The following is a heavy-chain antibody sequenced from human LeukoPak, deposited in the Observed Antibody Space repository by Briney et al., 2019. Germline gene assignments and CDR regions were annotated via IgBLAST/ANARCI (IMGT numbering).Heavy chain of an antibody. CDR1: GFTFDRYS. CDR3: ARDLLWFGESSVG. V-gene: IGHV3-23*01. Sequence: GGSLRLSCAASGFTFDRYSMNWVRQAPGRGLEWVSTISGNGYSTFCADSVKGRFTISRDNSNNTLYLQMNALRADDAALYYCARDLLWFGESSVGWGQGSLVTVSS. D-gene: IGHD3-10*01. CDR2: ISGNGYST. J-gene: IGHJ4*02.